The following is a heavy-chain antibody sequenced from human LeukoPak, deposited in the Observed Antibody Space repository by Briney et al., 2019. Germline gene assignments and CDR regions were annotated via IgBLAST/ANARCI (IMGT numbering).Heavy chain of an antibody. D-gene: IGHD2-2*01. V-gene: IGHV3-53*04. J-gene: IGHJ5*02. CDR2: IYSGGST. Sequence: GGSLGLSCAASGFTVSSNYMSWVRQAPGKGLEWVSVIYSGGSTYYADSVKGRFTISRHNSKNTLYLQMNSLRAEDTAVYYCARVVVPAARGFDPWGQGTLVTVSS. CDR3: ARVVVPAARGFDP. CDR1: GFTVSSNY.